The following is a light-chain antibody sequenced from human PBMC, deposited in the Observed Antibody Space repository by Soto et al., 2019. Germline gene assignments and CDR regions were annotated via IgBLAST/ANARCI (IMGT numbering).Light chain of an antibody. CDR2: ETS. CDR1: SSDFGSYNF. CDR3: FSFTSTHTHV. Sequence: QSVLTQPASVSGSPGQPVTISCTGTSSDFGSYNFVSWYQHHPGKVPKVIIYETSKRPSGVSGRFSGSESGNTASLTISGLQAEDEADYYCFSFTSTHTHVFGSGAKLTVL. J-gene: IGLJ1*01. V-gene: IGLV2-23*01.